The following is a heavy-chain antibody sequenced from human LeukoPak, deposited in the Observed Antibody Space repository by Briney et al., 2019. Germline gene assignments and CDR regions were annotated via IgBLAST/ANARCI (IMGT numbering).Heavy chain of an antibody. D-gene: IGHD4-11*01. CDR3: AIPAYSSYDANFDS. V-gene: IGHV3-21*01. J-gene: IGHJ4*02. Sequence: GGSLRLSCAASVFTFSTYNMNWVRQAPGKGLEWVSSITTSSYIYYADSVKGRFTISRDNAKNSLYLQMNSLRAEDTAVYYCAIPAYSSYDANFDSWGQGTLVTVSS. CDR1: VFTFSTYN. CDR2: ITTSSYI.